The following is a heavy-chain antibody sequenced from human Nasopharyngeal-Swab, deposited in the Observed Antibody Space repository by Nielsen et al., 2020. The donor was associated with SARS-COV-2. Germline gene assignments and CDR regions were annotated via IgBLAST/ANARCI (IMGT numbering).Heavy chain of an antibody. D-gene: IGHD2-15*01. CDR2: INAGNGNT. V-gene: IGHV1-3*01. J-gene: IGHJ5*02. Sequence: WERQAPGRGLAWLGWINAGNGNTKYSQKFQGGVTITRDTSASTAYMELSSLRSEDTAVYYCARDTGDCSGGSCYPGRFDPWGQGTLVTVSS. CDR3: ARDTGDCSGGSCYPGRFDP.